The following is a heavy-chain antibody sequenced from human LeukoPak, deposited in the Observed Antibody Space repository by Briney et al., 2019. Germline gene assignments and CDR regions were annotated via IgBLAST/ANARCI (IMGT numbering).Heavy chain of an antibody. CDR1: EFTFSSYG. V-gene: IGHV3-33*01. D-gene: IGHD3-22*01. J-gene: IGHJ4*02. CDR3: ARDEDYYDSSGHFDY. CDR2: IWYDGSNK. Sequence: PGGSLRLSCAASEFTFSSYGMRWVRQAPGKGLEWVAVIWYDGSNKYYADSVKGRFTISRDNSKNTLYLQMNSLRAEDTAVYYCARDEDYYDSSGHFDYWGQGTLVTVSS.